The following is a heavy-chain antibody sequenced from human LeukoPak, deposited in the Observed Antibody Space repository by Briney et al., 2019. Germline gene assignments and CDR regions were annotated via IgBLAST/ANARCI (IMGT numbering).Heavy chain of an antibody. V-gene: IGHV3-64*01. D-gene: IGHD2-15*01. CDR1: GFTFSSYA. Sequence: GGSLTLSCAASGFTFSSYAMHWVRQAPGKGLEYVSAISSNGGSTYYANSVKGRFTISRDNSKNTLYLQMGSLRAEDMAVYYCARGEAAQAFDIWGQGTMVTVSS. CDR2: ISSNGGST. CDR3: ARGEAAQAFDI. J-gene: IGHJ3*02.